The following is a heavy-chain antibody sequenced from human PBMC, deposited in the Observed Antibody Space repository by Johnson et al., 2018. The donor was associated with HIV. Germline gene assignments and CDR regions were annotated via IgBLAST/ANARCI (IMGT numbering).Heavy chain of an antibody. CDR2: IWYDGSNK. Sequence: QMLLVESGGGVVQPGRSLRLSCAASGFTFSNYGMHWVRQAPGKGLEWVAIIWYDGSNKYYADSVKGRFTISRDNSKNTLYLQMNSLRAEDTAVYYCARGLESGSSWFGAFDIWGQGTMVTVSS. J-gene: IGHJ3*02. CDR3: ARGLESGSSWFGAFDI. V-gene: IGHV3-33*01. CDR1: GFTFSNYG. D-gene: IGHD6-13*01.